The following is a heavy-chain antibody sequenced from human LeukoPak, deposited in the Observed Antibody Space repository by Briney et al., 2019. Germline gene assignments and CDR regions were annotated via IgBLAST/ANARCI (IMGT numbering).Heavy chain of an antibody. CDR2: IYYSGST. Sequence: SETLSLTCTVSGGSISSYYWSWIRQPPGKGLEWIGYIYYSGSTNYNPSLKSRVTISVDTSKNQFSLKLSSVTAADTAVYYCARDRDSSGWYRIDYWGQGTLVTVSS. J-gene: IGHJ4*02. D-gene: IGHD6-19*01. V-gene: IGHV4-59*01. CDR3: ARDRDSSGWYRIDY. CDR1: GGSISSYY.